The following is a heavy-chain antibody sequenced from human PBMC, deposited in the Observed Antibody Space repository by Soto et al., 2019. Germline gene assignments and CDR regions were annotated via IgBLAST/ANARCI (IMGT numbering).Heavy chain of an antibody. V-gene: IGHV1-69*10. CDR1: GDNFKKNV. J-gene: IGHJ4*02. Sequence: GASVKVSCKTSGDNFKKNVFTWVRQAPGQGLEWMGGTIPALGKTHYIEKFQGRVTMTEDTSTDTAYMELSSLRSEDTAVYYCATQTGYSYGFGYWGQGTLVTVSS. CDR3: ATQTGYSYGFGY. CDR2: TIPALGKT. D-gene: IGHD5-18*01.